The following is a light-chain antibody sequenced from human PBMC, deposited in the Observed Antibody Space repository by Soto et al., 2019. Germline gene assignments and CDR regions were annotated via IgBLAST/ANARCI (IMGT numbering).Light chain of an antibody. V-gene: IGKV3-15*01. CDR2: GVS. CDR1: QSLSRN. Sequence: IVMTQSPTTLSVSPGERATLSCRASQSLSRNLAWYQQRPGQAPRLLIYGVSIRATGVPARFSGSESGTDFTLTISSLQSEDFAVYYCQQYNDWPSSFGQGTKLETK. CDR3: QQYNDWPSS. J-gene: IGKJ2*01.